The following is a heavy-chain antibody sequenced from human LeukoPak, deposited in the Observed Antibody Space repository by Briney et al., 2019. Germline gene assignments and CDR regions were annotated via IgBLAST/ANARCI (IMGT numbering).Heavy chain of an antibody. CDR1: GGAFISYA. CDR3: ASLDGDTAMVTPFDY. D-gene: IGHD5-18*01. Sequence: SVKVSCKASGGAFISYAISWVRQAPGQGLEWMGRIIPILGIANYAQKFQGRVTITADKSTSTAYMELSSLRSEDTAVYYCASLDGDTAMVTPFDYWGQGTLVTVSS. V-gene: IGHV1-69*04. CDR2: IIPILGIA. J-gene: IGHJ4*02.